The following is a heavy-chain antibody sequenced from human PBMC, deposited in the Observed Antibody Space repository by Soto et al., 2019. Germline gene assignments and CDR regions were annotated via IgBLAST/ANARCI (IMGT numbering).Heavy chain of an antibody. D-gene: IGHD2-15*01. J-gene: IGHJ4*02. CDR2: ISYDGSNK. Sequence: GGSLRLSCAASGFTFSSYGMHWVRQAPGKGLEWVAVISYDGSNKYYADSVKGRFTMSRDNSKNTLYLQMNSLRAEDTAVYYCAKGLLVVVAAAVFDYWGQGTLVTVSS. CDR3: AKGLLVVVAAAVFDY. V-gene: IGHV3-30*18. CDR1: GFTFSSYG.